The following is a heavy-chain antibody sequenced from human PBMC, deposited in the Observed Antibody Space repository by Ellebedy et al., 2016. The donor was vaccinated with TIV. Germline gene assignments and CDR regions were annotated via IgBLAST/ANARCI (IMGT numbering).Heavy chain of an antibody. V-gene: IGHV3-9*01. J-gene: IGHJ4*02. CDR1: GFTFDDYA. CDR2: ISWNSGSI. Sequence: GGSLRLSCAASGFTFDDYAMHWVRQAPGKGLEWVSGISWNSGSIGYADSVKGRFTISRDNAKNSLYLQMNSLRAEDTAVYYCARDGTYGDYEGALDYWGQGTLVTVSS. D-gene: IGHD4-17*01. CDR3: ARDGTYGDYEGALDY.